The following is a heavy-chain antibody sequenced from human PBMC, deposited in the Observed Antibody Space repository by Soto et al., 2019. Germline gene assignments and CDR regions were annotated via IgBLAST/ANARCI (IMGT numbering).Heavy chain of an antibody. CDR3: ARGAAFDP. CDR2: IIASGGST. J-gene: IGHJ5*02. V-gene: IGHV3-23*01. CDR1: GFTFSNYA. D-gene: IGHD6-25*01. Sequence: EVQLLESGGGLVQPGGSLRLSCAASGFTFSNYAMNWVRQAPGKGLEWVSAIIASGGSTYYADSVKGRFTISRDNSKNTLYLQMNNLRAEDTAVYSCARGAAFDPWGQGTLVTVSS.